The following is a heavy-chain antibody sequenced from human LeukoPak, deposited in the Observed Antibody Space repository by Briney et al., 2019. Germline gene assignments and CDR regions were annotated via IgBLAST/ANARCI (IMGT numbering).Heavy chain of an antibody. CDR1: GFNVIGNY. J-gene: IGHJ6*03. CDR3: ARTAYSSGWYPLLNYMDV. CDR2: IYSGGRT. D-gene: IGHD6-19*01. V-gene: IGHV3-53*01. Sequence: GESLRLSCAASGFNVIGNYMTWVRQAPGKGLEWVSVIYSGGRTYYADSVKGRFTISRDNSKNTLYLQMNSLRAEDTAVYYCARTAYSSGWYPLLNYMDVWGKGTTVTVSS.